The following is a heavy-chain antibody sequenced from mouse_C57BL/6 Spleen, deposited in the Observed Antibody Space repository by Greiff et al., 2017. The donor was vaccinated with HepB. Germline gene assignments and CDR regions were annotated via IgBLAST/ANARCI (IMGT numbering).Heavy chain of an antibody. Sequence: VQLQQSGAELVRPGSSVPMSCKTSGYTFPRSGLHWVQQRPGQGLEWIGYIYIGNGYTEYNEKFKGKATLTSDTSSSTAYMQLSSLTSEDSAIYFCARRQNYYYAMDYWGQGTSVTVSS. V-gene: IGHV1-58*01. CDR3: ARRQNYYYAMDY. CDR1: GYTFPRSG. J-gene: IGHJ4*01. CDR2: IYIGNGYT.